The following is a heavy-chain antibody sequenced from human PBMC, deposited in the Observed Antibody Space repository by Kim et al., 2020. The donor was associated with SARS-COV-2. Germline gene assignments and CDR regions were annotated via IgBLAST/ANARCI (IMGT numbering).Heavy chain of an antibody. Sequence: ASVKVSCKASGYTFTSYAMNWVRQAPGQGLEWMGWINTNTGNPTYAQGFTGRFVFSLDTSVSTAYLQISSLKAEDTAVYYCARGLPPYDSSGYYYVRVFYCDYWGQGTLVTVSS. CDR1: GYTFTSYA. CDR3: ARGLPPYDSSGYYYVRVFYCDY. J-gene: IGHJ4*02. V-gene: IGHV7-4-1*02. D-gene: IGHD3-22*01. CDR2: INTNTGNP.